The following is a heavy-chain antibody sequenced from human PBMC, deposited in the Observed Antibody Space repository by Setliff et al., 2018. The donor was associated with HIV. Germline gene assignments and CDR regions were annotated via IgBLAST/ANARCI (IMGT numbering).Heavy chain of an antibody. CDR3: ARVADGYNSYFDY. CDR2: TKHDGSEN. J-gene: IGHJ4*02. Sequence: GGSLRLSCVASGLTFNRYWMSWVRQVPGKGLEWVSNTKHDGSENYYVDSVKGRFTMSRDNAKNSLFLQMHSLRAEDTAVYYCARVADGYNSYFDYWGQGTVVTVSS. D-gene: IGHD5-18*01. V-gene: IGHV3-7*01. CDR1: GLTFNRYW.